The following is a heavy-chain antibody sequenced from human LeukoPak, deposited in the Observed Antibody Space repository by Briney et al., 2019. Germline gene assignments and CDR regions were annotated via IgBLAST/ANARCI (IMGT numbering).Heavy chain of an antibody. CDR3: ARSPSPYSSGWYFDY. J-gene: IGHJ4*02. Sequence: KPSQTLSLTCAISGDSVSINSAAWNWIRQSPSRGLEWLGRTYQRSKWYNDYAVSVESRITINPDISKNQFSLQLNSVTPEDTAVYYCARSPSPYSSGWYFDYWGQGTLVTVSS. CDR2: TYQRSKWYN. D-gene: IGHD6-19*01. V-gene: IGHV6-1*01. CDR1: GDSVSINSAA.